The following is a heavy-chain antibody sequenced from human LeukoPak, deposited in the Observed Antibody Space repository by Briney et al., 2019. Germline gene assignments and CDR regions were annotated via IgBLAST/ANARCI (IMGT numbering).Heavy chain of an antibody. Sequence: GASVKVSCKASGYTFTSYGISWVRQAPGQGLEWMGWISAYNSNTNYAQKLQGRVTMTTDTSTSTAYMELRSLRSDDTAVYYCARDLGIAARRGEGYWGQGTLVTVSS. J-gene: IGHJ4*02. CDR2: ISAYNSNT. V-gene: IGHV1-18*01. CDR1: GYTFTSYG. CDR3: ARDLGIAARRGEGY. D-gene: IGHD6-6*01.